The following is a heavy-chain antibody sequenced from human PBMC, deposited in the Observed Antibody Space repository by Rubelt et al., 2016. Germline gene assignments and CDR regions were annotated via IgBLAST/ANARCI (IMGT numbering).Heavy chain of an antibody. CDR1: GYTFTSYG. CDR3: ARDQLALYAFDI. V-gene: IGHV1-18*01. D-gene: IGHD1-1*01. CDR2: ISAYDGNT. J-gene: IGHJ3*02. Sequence: QVQLVQSGAEVKKPGASVKVSCKASGYTFTSYGISWVRQAPGHGLEWMGWISAYDGNTNYAQKRQGRVTMTTDTSTSTAYMELRSLRSDDTAVYFCARDQLALYAFDIWGQGTMVTVSS.